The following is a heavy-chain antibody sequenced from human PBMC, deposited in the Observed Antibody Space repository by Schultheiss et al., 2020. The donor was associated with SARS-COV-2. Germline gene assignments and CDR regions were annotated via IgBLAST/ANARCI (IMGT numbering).Heavy chain of an antibody. D-gene: IGHD6-6*01. V-gene: IGHV4-61*01. J-gene: IGHJ6*02. CDR2: VFYSGNT. CDR1: GGSVSSGSYY. CDR3: ARDLRGSSSMDV. Sequence: SETLSLTCTVSGGSVSSGSYYWSWIRQPPGKGLEWIGYVFYSGNTDYNPSLKSRVTISVDTSNIQFSLKLSSVTAADTAVYYCARDLRGSSSMDVWGQGTTVTVSS.